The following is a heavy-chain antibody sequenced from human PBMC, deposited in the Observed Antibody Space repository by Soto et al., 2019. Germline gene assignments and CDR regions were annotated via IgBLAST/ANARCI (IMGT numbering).Heavy chain of an antibody. J-gene: IGHJ3*02. V-gene: IGHV5-51*01. Sequence: PGESLKISCKGSGYSFSSYWIGWVRQVPGKGLEWMGFIYPGGSDTRYSPSFQGQVTISADKSISTAYLQWRSLKASDAAMYYCAKHRPCGADCMGSHAFDIWGQGTLVTVSS. CDR3: AKHRPCGADCMGSHAFDI. CDR2: IYPGGSDT. CDR1: GYSFSSYW. D-gene: IGHD2-21*02.